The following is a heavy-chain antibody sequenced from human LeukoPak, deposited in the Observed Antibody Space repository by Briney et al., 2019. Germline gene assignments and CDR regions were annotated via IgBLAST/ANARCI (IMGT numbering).Heavy chain of an antibody. Sequence: SVKVSCKASGGTFSSYAISWVRQAPGQGLEWMGGIIPIFGTANYAQKFQGRVTITADESTSTAYMELSSLRSEDTAVYYCAKGLIGYCTNGVCPSVYYFDYWGQGTLVTVSS. V-gene: IGHV1-69*13. J-gene: IGHJ4*02. CDR3: AKGLIGYCTNGVCPSVYYFDY. CDR2: IIPIFGTA. D-gene: IGHD2-8*01. CDR1: GGTFSSYA.